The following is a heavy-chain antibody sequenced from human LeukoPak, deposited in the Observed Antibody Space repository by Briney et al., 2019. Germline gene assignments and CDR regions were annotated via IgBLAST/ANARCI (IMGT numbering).Heavy chain of an antibody. CDR3: AKGNDYDFWSAIGS. D-gene: IGHD3-3*01. CDR2: ISSSGGST. J-gene: IGHJ5*01. Sequence: GGSLRLSCAASGFTFSSYAMTWVRQAPGKGLEWVSAISSSGGSTYSADSVKGRFTISRDNSKNTLFLQMNSLRAEDTAVYYCAKGNDYDFWSAIGSWGRGTLVTVSS. CDR1: GFTFSSYA. V-gene: IGHV3-23*01.